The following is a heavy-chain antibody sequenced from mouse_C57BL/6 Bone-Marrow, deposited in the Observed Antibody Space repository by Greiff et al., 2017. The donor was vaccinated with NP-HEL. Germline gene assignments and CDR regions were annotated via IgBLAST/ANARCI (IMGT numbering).Heavy chain of an antibody. CDR3: AQAYYSNPWYFDV. J-gene: IGHJ1*03. D-gene: IGHD2-5*01. V-gene: IGHV8-8*01. Sequence: HVTLKVSGPGLLQPSQTLSLTCSFSGFSLSTFGMGVGRIRQPSGKGLEWLAHIWWDDDKYYNPALKSRLTISKDTSKNQVFLKIANVDTADTATYYCAQAYYSNPWYFDVWGTGTTVTVSS. CDR2: IWWDDDK. CDR1: GFSLSTFGMG.